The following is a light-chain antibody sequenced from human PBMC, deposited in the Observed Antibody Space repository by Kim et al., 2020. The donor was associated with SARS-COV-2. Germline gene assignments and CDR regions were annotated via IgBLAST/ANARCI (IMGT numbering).Light chain of an antibody. CDR2: KSS. CDR3: QHYISYSGAS. J-gene: IGKJ4*01. CDR1: QSVSSS. V-gene: IGKV1-5*03. Sequence: DIQMTQSPSTLSASVGDKVTLTCRASQSVSSSLAWYQQKPGKAPSLLIYKSSILASGVPSRFSGGGYGTQFTLTISSLQPDDSATYYCQHYISYSGASFGGGTKVEI.